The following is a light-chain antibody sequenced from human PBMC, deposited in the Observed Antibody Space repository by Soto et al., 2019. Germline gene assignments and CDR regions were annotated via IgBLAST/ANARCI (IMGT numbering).Light chain of an antibody. J-gene: IGLJ3*02. CDR2: EVN. V-gene: IGLV2-8*01. Sequence: QSVLTQPPSASGSPGQSVAISCTGTSSDVGGYNYVSWYQQHPGKAPKLMIYEVNKRPSGVPDRFSGSKSGNTASLTVSGLQAEDEADYYCAAWDDTLDAQVFGGGTKVTVL. CDR1: SSDVGGYNY. CDR3: AAWDDTLDAQV.